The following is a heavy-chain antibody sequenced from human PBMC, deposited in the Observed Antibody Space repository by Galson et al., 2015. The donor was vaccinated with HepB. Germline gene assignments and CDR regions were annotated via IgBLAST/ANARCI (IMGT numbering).Heavy chain of an antibody. J-gene: IGHJ6*02. Sequence: SVKVSCKASGYTFTSYYMHWVRQAPGQGLEWMGIINPSGGSTSYAQKFQGRVTMTRDTSTSTVYMELSSLRSEDTAVYYCARELVNEAQQLGPAPYYYYYGMDVWGQGTTVTVSS. CDR3: ARELVNEAQQLGPAPYYYYYGMDV. CDR2: INPSGGST. CDR1: GYTFTSYY. V-gene: IGHV1-46*03. D-gene: IGHD6-13*01.